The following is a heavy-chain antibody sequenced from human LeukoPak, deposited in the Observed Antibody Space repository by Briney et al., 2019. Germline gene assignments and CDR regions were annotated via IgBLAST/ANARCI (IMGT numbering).Heavy chain of an antibody. J-gene: IGHJ6*03. Sequence: AGGSLRLSCAATGFTFSSYEMNWVRQAPGKGLEWVSYISSSGSTIYYADSVKGRFTISRDNAKNSLYLQMNSLRAEDTAVYYCARDALVVVAATPEPNYYYYMDVWGKGTTVTVSS. CDR3: ARDALVVVAATPEPNYYYYMDV. D-gene: IGHD2-15*01. V-gene: IGHV3-48*03. CDR1: GFTFSSYE. CDR2: ISSSGSTI.